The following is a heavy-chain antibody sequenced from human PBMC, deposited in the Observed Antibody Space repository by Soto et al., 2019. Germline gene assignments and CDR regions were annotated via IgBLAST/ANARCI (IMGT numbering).Heavy chain of an antibody. D-gene: IGHD4-4*01. V-gene: IGHV3-23*01. J-gene: IGHJ6*02. Sequence: EVQLLESGGGLVQPGGSLTLSCAASGFTFSTYAMSWVRQAPGKGLEWVSAIGGSGTYTYYADSVKVRFTISRDNSKNTLYLQMNSLRADDTALYYCAKATRPNTVTTYSFYYAMDVWGQGTTVTVSS. CDR1: GFTFSTYA. CDR2: IGGSGTYT. CDR3: AKATRPNTVTTYSFYYAMDV.